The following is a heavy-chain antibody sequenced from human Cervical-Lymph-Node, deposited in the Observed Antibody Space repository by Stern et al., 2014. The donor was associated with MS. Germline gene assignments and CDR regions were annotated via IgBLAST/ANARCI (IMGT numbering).Heavy chain of an antibody. CDR2: IFPVFGSP. J-gene: IGHJ5*02. D-gene: IGHD6-13*01. Sequence: QVQLVQFGAEVTKPGSSVKVSCKASGGTFSKFPSSCVRQAPGQGLEWMGGIFPVFGSPTYAQEFRGMVTITADVATITVYMELSSLRSDDTAVYYCALSSETSDRWYSLGYDLWGQGTLVTVSS. V-gene: IGHV1-69*01. CDR1: GGTFSKFP. CDR3: ALSSETSDRWYSLGYDL.